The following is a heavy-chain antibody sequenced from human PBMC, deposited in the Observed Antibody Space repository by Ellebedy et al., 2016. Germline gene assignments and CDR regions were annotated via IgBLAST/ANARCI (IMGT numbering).Heavy chain of an antibody. CDR1: GFTFSNYW. CDR2: INIDGSST. D-gene: IGHD4-23*01. Sequence: GESLKISCAASGFTFSNYWMHWVRQGPGKGLVWVSRINIDGSSTTYADSVKGRFSVSRDNAKNTLYLQMNSLRADDTAVYYCARASGSNTHWDYWGQGTLVTVSS. J-gene: IGHJ4*02. V-gene: IGHV3-74*01. CDR3: ARASGSNTHWDY.